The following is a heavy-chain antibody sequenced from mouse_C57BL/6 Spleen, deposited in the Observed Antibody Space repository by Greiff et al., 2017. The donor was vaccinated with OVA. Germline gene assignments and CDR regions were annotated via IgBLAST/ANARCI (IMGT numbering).Heavy chain of an antibody. D-gene: IGHD2-3*01. CDR2: IRLKSDNYAT. V-gene: IGHV6-3*01. Sequence: EVKVVESGGGLVQPGGSMKLSCVASGFTFSNYWMNWVRQSPEKGLEWVAQIRLKSDNYATHYAESVKGRFTISRDDSKSSVYLQMNNLRAEDTGIYYCTGGRWLLQDAMDYWGQGTSVTVSS. CDR1: GFTFSNYW. CDR3: TGGRWLLQDAMDY. J-gene: IGHJ4*01.